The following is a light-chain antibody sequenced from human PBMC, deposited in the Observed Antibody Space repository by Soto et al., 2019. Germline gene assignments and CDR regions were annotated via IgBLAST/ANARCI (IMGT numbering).Light chain of an antibody. CDR3: NSYGGNTNVV. Sequence: QSALTRPPSASGSPGQSVTISCTGTSSDVGGYDFVSWYQQHPGKAPKILIYEVSKRASGVPDRFSGSKSGNTASLTVSGLQPDDEADYYCNSYGGNTNVVFGGGTKLTVL. V-gene: IGLV2-8*01. J-gene: IGLJ2*01. CDR1: SSDVGGYDF. CDR2: EVS.